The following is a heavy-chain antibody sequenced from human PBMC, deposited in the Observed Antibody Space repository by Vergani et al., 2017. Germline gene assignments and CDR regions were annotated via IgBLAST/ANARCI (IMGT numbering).Heavy chain of an antibody. Sequence: QLQLQESGPGLVKPSETLSLTCTVSGGSISSSSYYWGWIRQPPGKGLEWSGSIYYSGSTNYNPSLKSRVTISVDTSKNLFSLKLSSVTAADTDVYYCGGLPGDEMYYEFWGGYVDYYCYYMDVWGKGTTVTVSS. CDR3: GGLPGDEMYYEFWGGYVDYYCYYMDV. D-gene: IGHD3-3*01. CDR1: GGSISSSSYY. J-gene: IGHJ6*03. V-gene: IGHV4-39*01. CDR2: IYYSGST.